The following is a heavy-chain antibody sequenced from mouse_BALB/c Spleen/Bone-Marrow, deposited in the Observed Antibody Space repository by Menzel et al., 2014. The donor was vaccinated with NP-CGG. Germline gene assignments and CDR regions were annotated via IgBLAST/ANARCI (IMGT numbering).Heavy chain of an antibody. D-gene: IGHD2-14*01. CDR3: AKGGNYRYDFDY. CDR1: GYTFTSYV. V-gene: IGHV1-14*01. J-gene: IGHJ2*01. CDR2: INPYNDGT. Sequence: VQLQQSGPELVKPGASVEMSCKASGYTFTSYVMRWVKQKPGQGLEWIGYINPYNDGTKYNEKFKGMATLTSDRSSSTAYMELSSLTSEDSAVYYCAKGGNYRYDFDYWGQGTTLTVSS.